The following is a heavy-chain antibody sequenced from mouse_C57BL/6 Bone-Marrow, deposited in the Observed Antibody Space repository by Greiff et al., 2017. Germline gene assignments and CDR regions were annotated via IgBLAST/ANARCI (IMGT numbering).Heavy chain of an antibody. CDR3: AKGYYYYGSSWYFDY. Sequence: VQLQESGAELARPGASVKLSCKASGYTFTSYGISWVKQRTGQGLEWIGEIYPRSGNTYYNEKFKGKATLTADESSSTAYMELRSLTSEDSAVYFCAKGYYYYGSSWYFDYWGQGTTLTVSS. J-gene: IGHJ2*01. CDR1: GYTFTSYG. CDR2: IYPRSGNT. V-gene: IGHV1-81*01. D-gene: IGHD1-1*01.